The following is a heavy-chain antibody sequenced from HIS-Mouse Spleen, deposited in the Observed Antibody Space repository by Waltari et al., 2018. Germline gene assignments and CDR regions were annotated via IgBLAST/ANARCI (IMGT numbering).Heavy chain of an antibody. Sequence: QLQLQESGPGLVKPSETLSLTCTVSGGSISSSSYYWGWIRQPPGKGLEWIGSIYYSGGPYYTPSLKSRVTISVDTSKNQFSLKLSSVTAADTAVYYCARGRRYYGSGSYGSFDYWGQRTLVTVSS. J-gene: IGHJ4*02. CDR1: GGSISSSSYY. CDR2: IYYSGGP. D-gene: IGHD3-10*01. CDR3: ARGRRYYGSGSYGSFDY. V-gene: IGHV4-39*07.